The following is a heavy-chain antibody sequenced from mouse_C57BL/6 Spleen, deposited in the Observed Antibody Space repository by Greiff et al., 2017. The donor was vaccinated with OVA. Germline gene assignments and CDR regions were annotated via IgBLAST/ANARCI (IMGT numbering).Heavy chain of an antibody. CDR3: ARHEDRDSAMDY. CDR2: FYPGSGSI. J-gene: IGHJ4*01. V-gene: IGHV1-62-2*01. CDR1: GYTFTEYT. Sequence: VKLMESGAELVKPGASVKLSCKASGYTFTEYTIHWVKQRSGQGLEWIGWFYPGSGSIKYNEKFKDKATLTADKSSSTVYMELSRLTSEDSAVYFCARHEDRDSAMDYWGQGTSVTVSS. D-gene: IGHD3-1*01.